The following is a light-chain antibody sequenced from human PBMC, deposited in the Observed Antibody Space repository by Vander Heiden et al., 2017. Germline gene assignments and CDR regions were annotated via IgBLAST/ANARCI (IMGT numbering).Light chain of an antibody. V-gene: IGKV4-1*01. J-gene: IGKJ1*01. CDR2: WAS. Sequence: DIVLTQSPDSLPVSLRERATINCKYSQSVLSSFNSKNHLAWFRQRPRQPPELLMYWASTRESGVPDRFSGSGSGTDFTLTISDMQAEDVAVYYCEQHSTKTFGQGTKVEIK. CDR1: QSVLSSFNSKNH. CDR3: EQHSTKT.